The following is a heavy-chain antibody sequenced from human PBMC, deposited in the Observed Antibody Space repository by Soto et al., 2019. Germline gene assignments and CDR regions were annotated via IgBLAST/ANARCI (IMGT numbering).Heavy chain of an antibody. Sequence: PGGSLRLSCAASGFTFSSYAMNWVRQAPGKGLEWVSVISGSGGSTYYAKSMKGRFTISREKSKNTLYLQMNSLRAEDTAVYYCARRGPGTYFDYWGQGTLVTVSS. V-gene: IGHV3-23*01. D-gene: IGHD6-13*01. CDR2: ISGSGGST. CDR1: GFTFSSYA. J-gene: IGHJ4*02. CDR3: ARRGPGTYFDY.